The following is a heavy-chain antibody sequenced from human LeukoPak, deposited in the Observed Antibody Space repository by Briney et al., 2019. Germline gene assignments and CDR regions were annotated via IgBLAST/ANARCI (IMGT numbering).Heavy chain of an antibody. CDR2: IYSGGST. CDR1: GFTFSSYS. V-gene: IGHV3-66*01. CDR3: ARGSRGLLWSYGMDV. D-gene: IGHD3-10*01. J-gene: IGHJ6*02. Sequence: PGGSLRLSCAASGFTFSSYSMNWVRQAPGKGLEWVSVIYSGGSTYYADSVKGRFTISRDNSKNTLYLQMNSLRAEDTAVYYCARGSRGLLWSYGMDVWGQGTTVTVSS.